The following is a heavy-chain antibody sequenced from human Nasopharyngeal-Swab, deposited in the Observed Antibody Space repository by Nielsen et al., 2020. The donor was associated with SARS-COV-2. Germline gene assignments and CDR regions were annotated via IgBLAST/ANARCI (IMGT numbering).Heavy chain of an antibody. J-gene: IGHJ4*02. CDR2: IYSGGST. D-gene: IGHD2-15*01. CDR3: ASTYCRGGRCNQDKHFNS. CDR1: GFTVGSSF. V-gene: IGHV3-53*01. Sequence: GESLNISCAVSGFTVGSSFMAWVRQAPGKGLEWISVIYSGGSTYYADSVKGRFTVSRDNSKSTLYLQMNSLRAEDTAIYYCASTYCRGGRCNQDKHFNSWGQGTLVSVSS.